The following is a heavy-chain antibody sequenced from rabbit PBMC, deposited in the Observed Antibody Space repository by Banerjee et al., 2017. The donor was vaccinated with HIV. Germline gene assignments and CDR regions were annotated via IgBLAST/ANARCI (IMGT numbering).Heavy chain of an antibody. J-gene: IGHJ4*01. CDR2: IYGGDGTT. D-gene: IGHD8-1*01. V-gene: IGHV1S40*01. Sequence: QSLEESGGGLVQPEGSLTLTCKASGFTLSSYWMCWVRQAPGKGLEWIACIYGGDGTTYYANWAKGRFTISKTSSTTVTLQMTSLTAADTATYFCARYPMSYNNENLWGPGTLVTVS. CDR1: GFTLSSYW. CDR3: ARYPMSYNNENL.